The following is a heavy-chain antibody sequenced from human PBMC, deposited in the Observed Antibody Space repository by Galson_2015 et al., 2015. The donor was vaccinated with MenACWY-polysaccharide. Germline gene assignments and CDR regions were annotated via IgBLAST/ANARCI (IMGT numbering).Heavy chain of an antibody. CDR1: GFTFDNYA. J-gene: IGHJ4*02. CDR3: AKGRYDSGWNYFDN. Sequence: SLRLSCAASGFTFDNYAMHWVRQAPGKGLEWVSGISWNSGSIGHADPVKGRFTISRDNAKNSLYLQMNSLRAEDTALYYCAKGRYDSGWNYFDNWGQGTLVTVSS. V-gene: IGHV3-9*01. CDR2: ISWNSGSI. D-gene: IGHD6-19*01.